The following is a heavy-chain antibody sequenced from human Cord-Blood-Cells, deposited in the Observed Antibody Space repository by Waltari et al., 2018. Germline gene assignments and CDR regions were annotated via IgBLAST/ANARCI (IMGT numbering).Heavy chain of an antibody. V-gene: IGHV3-53*02. CDR3: ARELGSGDDI. Sequence: EVQLVKTGGGLIQPGGSLSLSCAPLGFTVGSNYMSGVRQAPGKGLEWVSVIYSGGSTYYADSVKGRFTISRDNSKNTLYLQMNSLRAEDTAVYYCARELGSGDDIWGQGTMVTVSS. CDR1: GFTVGSNY. D-gene: IGHD7-27*01. CDR2: IYSGGST. J-gene: IGHJ3*02.